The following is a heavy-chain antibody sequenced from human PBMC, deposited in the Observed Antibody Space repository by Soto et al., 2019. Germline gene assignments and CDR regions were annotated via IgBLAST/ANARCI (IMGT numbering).Heavy chain of an antibody. CDR3: AHSRFSNDYNNNWFDP. D-gene: IGHD4-4*01. CDR1: GFSLSTSGVG. J-gene: IGHJ5*02. CDR2: IYWNDDK. V-gene: IGHV2-5*01. Sequence: SGPTLVKPTQTLTLTCTFSGFSLSTSGVGVGWIRQPPGKALEWLALIYWNDDKRYSPSLKSRLTITKDTSKNQVVLTMTNMDPVDTATYYCAHSRFSNDYNNNWFDPWGQGTLVTVSS.